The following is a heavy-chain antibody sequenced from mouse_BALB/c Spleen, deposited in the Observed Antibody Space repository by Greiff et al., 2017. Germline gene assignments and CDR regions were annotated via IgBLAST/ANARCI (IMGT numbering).Heavy chain of an antibody. CDR2: ISSGGST. D-gene: IGHD2-1*01. CDR1: GFTFSSYA. V-gene: IGHV5-6-5*01. J-gene: IGHJ2*01. CDR3: ARVGKGDY. Sequence: EVHLVESGGGLVKPGGSLKLSCAASGFTFSSYAMSWVRQTPEKRLEWVASISSGGSTYYPDSVKGRFTISRDNARNILYLQMSSLRSEDTAMYYCARVGKGDYWGQGTTLTVSS.